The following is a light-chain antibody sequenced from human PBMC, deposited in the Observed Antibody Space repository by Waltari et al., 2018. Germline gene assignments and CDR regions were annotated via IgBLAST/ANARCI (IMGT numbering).Light chain of an antibody. CDR2: GAS. J-gene: IGKJ1*01. CDR3: QHYLRLPVT. CDR1: QSVTRA. V-gene: IGKV3-20*01. Sequence: EIVVTQSPGTLSFSPGASATLSCRTSQSVTRALAWYQQKPGQAPRLLIDGASNMATGIPDRFSGSGSGTDFSLTISSLEPEDFAVYYCQHYLRLPVTFGQGTKVEVK.